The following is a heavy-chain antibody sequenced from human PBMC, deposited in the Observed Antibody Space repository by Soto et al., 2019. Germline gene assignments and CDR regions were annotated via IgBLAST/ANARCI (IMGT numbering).Heavy chain of an antibody. J-gene: IGHJ4*02. CDR1: GLTFSSAW. CDR2: IKRKTDGGTT. D-gene: IGHD3-10*01. Sequence: VQLVESGGGLVKPGGSLRLSCAASGLTFSSAWMNWVRQAPGKGLEWVGHIKRKTDGGTTDYAAPVKGRFTISRDDSKSTRYLQMNSLNIDDTGVYYCTTDVWLWFQSDSWGQGTLVTVSP. V-gene: IGHV3-15*07. CDR3: TTDVWLWFQSDS.